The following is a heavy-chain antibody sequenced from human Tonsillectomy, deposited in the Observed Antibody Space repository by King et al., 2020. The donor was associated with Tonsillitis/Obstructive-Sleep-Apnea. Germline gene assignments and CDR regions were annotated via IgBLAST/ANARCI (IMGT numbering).Heavy chain of an antibody. J-gene: IGHJ4*02. CDR3: AREGLYSYGSEPFDY. Sequence: VQLVESGGGLVQPGGALRLSCAASGFTFSSYWMSWVRQAPGKGLEWVANIKQDGREEYYVDSVKGRFTISRDNANKSLYLQRNSLRAEDTAVYYCAREGLYSYGSEPFDYWGQGTLVTVSS. CDR1: GFTFSSYW. D-gene: IGHD5-18*01. V-gene: IGHV3-7*03. CDR2: IKQDGREE.